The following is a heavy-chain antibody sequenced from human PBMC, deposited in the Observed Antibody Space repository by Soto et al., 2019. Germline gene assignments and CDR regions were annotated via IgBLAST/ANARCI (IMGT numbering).Heavy chain of an antibody. CDR1: GGSITSYY. D-gene: IGHD3-10*01. J-gene: IGHJ6*02. CDR2: IYYSGTT. Sequence: QVQLQESGPGLVKPSETLSLTCTVSGGSITSYYWSWIRQPPGKGLEWIGYIYYSGTTNYNPSLKSRVTISVDTSKNQFSLKLNSVTAADTAVYYCARDRRSRITLDVWGPGTTVTVSS. CDR3: ARDRRSRITLDV. V-gene: IGHV4-59*01.